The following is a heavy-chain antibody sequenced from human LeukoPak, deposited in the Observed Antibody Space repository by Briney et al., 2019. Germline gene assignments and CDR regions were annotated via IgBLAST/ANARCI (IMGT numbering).Heavy chain of an antibody. V-gene: IGHV4-59*11. CDR3: ARDYDSSGYYDY. Sequence: PSETLSLTCTVSGGSISSHYWSWIRQPPGKGLEWIGYIYYSGSTNYNPSLKSRVTISVDTSKNQFSLKLSSVTAVDTAVYYCARDYDSSGYYDYWGQETLVTVSS. CDR1: GGSISSHY. CDR2: IYYSGST. D-gene: IGHD3-22*01. J-gene: IGHJ4*02.